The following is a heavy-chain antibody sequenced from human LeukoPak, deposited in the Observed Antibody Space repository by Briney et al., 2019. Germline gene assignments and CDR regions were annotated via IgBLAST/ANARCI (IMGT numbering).Heavy chain of an antibody. J-gene: IGHJ4*02. CDR1: GFTFSSYA. V-gene: IGHV3-21*01. CDR2: ISSSSSYI. D-gene: IGHD3-10*01. CDR3: ARHITTPYYFDY. Sequence: PGRSLRLSCAASGFTFSSYAMNWVRQAPGKGLEWVSSISSSSSYIYYADSVKGRFTISRDNAKNSLYLQMNSLRAEDTAVYYCARHITTPYYFDYWGQGTLATVSS.